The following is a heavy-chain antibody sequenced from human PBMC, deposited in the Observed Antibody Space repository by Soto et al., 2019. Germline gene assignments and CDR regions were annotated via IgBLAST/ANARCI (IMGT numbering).Heavy chain of an antibody. V-gene: IGHV3-30*18. CDR1: GFTFRSYG. D-gene: IGHD3-16*01. CDR2: ISYDGSNK. J-gene: IGHJ6*04. Sequence: GRSLSLSCAASGFTFRSYGMHWVRQAPGKGLEWVAIISYDGSNKYYPDSVKGRFTISRDKSKNTLYLQMNSLRVEDTAVYDWAKDRVANTPYDDDYYGMDVWGEGTTGTGSS. CDR3: AKDRVANTPYDDDYYGMDV.